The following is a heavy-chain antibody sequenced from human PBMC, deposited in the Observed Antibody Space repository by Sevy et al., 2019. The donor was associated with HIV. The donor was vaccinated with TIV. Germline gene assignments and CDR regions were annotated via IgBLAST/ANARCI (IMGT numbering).Heavy chain of an antibody. Sequence: ASVKVSCQASGYTFTSYRIYWVRQAPGQGLEWMGWISPFNGDTNYAQKLQGRVTMIKDTSTNTDYMEMRGLRSDETAVYYCARAYCSGGSCYSLAYWGQGTLVTVSS. CDR3: ARAYCSGGSCYSLAY. CDR2: ISPFNGDT. J-gene: IGHJ4*02. D-gene: IGHD2-15*01. V-gene: IGHV1-18*01. CDR1: GYTFTSYR.